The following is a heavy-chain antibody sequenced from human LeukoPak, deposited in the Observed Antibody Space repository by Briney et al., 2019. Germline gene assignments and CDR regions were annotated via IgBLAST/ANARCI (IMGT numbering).Heavy chain of an antibody. D-gene: IGHD5-18*01. CDR2: ISYDGSNK. CDR1: GFTFSSYA. V-gene: IGHV3-30-3*01. Sequence: PGGSLRLSCAASGFTFSSYAMHWVRQAPGKGLEWVAVISYDGSNKYYADSVKGRFTISRDNSKNTLYLQMNSLRAEDTAVYYCAREYEGAMDDYWGQGTLVTVSS. CDR3: AREYEGAMDDY. J-gene: IGHJ4*02.